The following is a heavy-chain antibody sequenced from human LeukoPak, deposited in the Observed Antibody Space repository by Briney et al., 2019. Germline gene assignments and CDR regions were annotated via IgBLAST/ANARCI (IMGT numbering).Heavy chain of an antibody. CDR1: GFTFDDYG. J-gene: IGHJ5*02. CDR2: INWNGGST. V-gene: IGHV3-20*04. Sequence: GSLRLSCAASGFTFDDYGMNWVRQAPGKGLEWVSGINWNGGSTGYADSVKGRFTISRDNAKNSLYLQMNSLRAEDTALYYCASTIFGGFDPWGQGTLVTVSS. CDR3: ASTIFGGFDP. D-gene: IGHD3-3*01.